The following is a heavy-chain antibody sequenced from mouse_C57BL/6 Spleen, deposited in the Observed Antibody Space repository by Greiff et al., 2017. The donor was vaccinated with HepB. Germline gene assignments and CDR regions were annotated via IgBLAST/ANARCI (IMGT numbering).Heavy chain of an antibody. CDR1: GFSLTSYG. CDR3: ASSRRDGAMDY. J-gene: IGHJ4*01. D-gene: IGHD1-1*01. CDR2: IWGVGST. V-gene: IGHV2-6*01. Sequence: VKLVESGPGLVAPSQSLSITCTVSGFSLTSYGVDWVRQSPGKGLEWLGVIWGVGSTNYNSALKSRLSISKDNSKSQVFLKMNSLQTDDTAMYYCASSRRDGAMDYWGQGTSVTVSS.